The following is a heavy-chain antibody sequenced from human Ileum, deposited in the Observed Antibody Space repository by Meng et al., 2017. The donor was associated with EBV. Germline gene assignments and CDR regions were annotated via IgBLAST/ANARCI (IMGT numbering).Heavy chain of an antibody. Sequence: QVQLVQAGADVQKPWASVRVSCKASGYTFTSYDINWVRQATGQGLEYMGWITPDNGKTGYAQKFQGRVTMTRDTSTSTVYLELSSLRSEDTAVYYCARGSGAGGRDWFDPWGQGTLVTVSS. CDR3: ARGSGAGGRDWFDP. V-gene: IGHV1-8*01. D-gene: IGHD3-16*01. CDR2: ITPDNGKT. J-gene: IGHJ5*02. CDR1: GYTFTSYD.